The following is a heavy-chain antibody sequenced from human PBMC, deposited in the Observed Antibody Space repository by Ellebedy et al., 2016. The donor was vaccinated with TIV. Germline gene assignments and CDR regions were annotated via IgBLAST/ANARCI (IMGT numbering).Heavy chain of an antibody. Sequence: GGSLRLXXAASGFTVSSNYMSWVRQAPGKGLEWVSVIYSGGSTYYADSVKGRFTISRDNSKNTLYLQMNSLRAEDTAVYYCARSYCSSTSCYYYYYYGMDVWGQGTTVTVSS. CDR3: ARSYCSSTSCYYYYYYGMDV. J-gene: IGHJ6*02. V-gene: IGHV3-53*01. CDR1: GFTVSSNY. D-gene: IGHD2-2*01. CDR2: IYSGGST.